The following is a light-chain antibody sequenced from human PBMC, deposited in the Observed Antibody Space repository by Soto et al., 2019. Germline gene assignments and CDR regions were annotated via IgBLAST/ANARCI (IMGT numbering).Light chain of an antibody. CDR3: SSYTGTSTRYV. CDR1: SSDVGGYKY. V-gene: IGLV2-14*01. Sequence: QSALTQPASVSGSPGQSITISCTGTSSDVGGYKYVSWYQHHPGKAPKLMIYEVSNRPSGVSNRFSGSKSGNTASLTISVLQAEDEADYYCSSYTGTSTRYVFGSGTKLTVL. J-gene: IGLJ1*01. CDR2: EVS.